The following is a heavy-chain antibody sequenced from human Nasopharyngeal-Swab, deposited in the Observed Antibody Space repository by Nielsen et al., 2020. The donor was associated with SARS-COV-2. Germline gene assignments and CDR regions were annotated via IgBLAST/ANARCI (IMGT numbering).Heavy chain of an antibody. D-gene: IGHD5-12*01. Sequence: VRQAPGKGLEWVAVISYDGSNKYYADSVKGRFTISRDNSKNTLYLQMNSLRAEDTAMYYCAKGGYSGYDPLGMDVWGQGTTVTVSS. J-gene: IGHJ6*02. CDR2: ISYDGSNK. V-gene: IGHV3-30*18. CDR3: AKGGYSGYDPLGMDV.